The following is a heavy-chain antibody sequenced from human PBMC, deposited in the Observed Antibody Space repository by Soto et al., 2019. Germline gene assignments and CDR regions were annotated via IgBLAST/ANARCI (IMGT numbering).Heavy chain of an antibody. V-gene: IGHV4-31*03. J-gene: IGHJ4*02. CDR1: GVSIRSGGYY. CDR2: TYYRGYT. Sequence: QVQLQESGAGLVKPSQTLSLSCTVSGVSIRSGGYYWTRIRQHPGEGLAWIGYTYYRGYTNYNPALNSRVTISVDASKNLFSVKLSSVTAADTAVYYCARVLSTAAVDYWGQGTLVTVSS. CDR3: ARVLSTAAVDY. D-gene: IGHD6-25*01.